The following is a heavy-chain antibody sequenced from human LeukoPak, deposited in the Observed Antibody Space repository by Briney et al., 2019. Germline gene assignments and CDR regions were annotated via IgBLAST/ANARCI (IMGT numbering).Heavy chain of an antibody. V-gene: IGHV4-34*12. Sequence: PSETLSLTCAVYGGSFSGYYWSWIRQPPGQGLEWIGEIIHGGSASYSPSLKSRVTMSVDTSRNQFSLNLNSVTAADTAMYYCARDGGGRSHFDYWGQGILVTVST. CDR1: GGSFSGYY. CDR2: IIHGGSA. CDR3: ARDGGGRSHFDY. J-gene: IGHJ4*02. D-gene: IGHD3-16*01.